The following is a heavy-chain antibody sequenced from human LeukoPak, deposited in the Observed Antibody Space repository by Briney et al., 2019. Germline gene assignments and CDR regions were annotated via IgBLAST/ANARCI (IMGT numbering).Heavy chain of an antibody. D-gene: IGHD2-2*01. J-gene: IGHJ4*02. V-gene: IGHV3-30*18. Sequence: GGSLRLSCAASGFTFSSYGMLWVRQAPAKGLEWVEVISYDGSNKYYADSVKGRFTISRDNSKNTLYLQMNSLRAEDTAVYYCAKDGPSRQPVVPAAVDYWGQGTLVTVSS. CDR2: ISYDGSNK. CDR3: AKDGPSRQPVVPAAVDY. CDR1: GFTFSSYG.